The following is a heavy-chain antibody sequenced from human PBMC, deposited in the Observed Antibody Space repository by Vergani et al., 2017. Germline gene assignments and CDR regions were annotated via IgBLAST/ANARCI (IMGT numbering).Heavy chain of an antibody. V-gene: IGHV4-4*07. J-gene: IGHJ5*02. CDR3: AGGNCGVNCPKYNWLAP. D-gene: IGHD2-21*01. CDR1: GGSMSDFY. Sequence: QLQLQESGPGVVKPSDTLSLTCTVSGGSMSDFYWTWIRQPAGRGLEWIGRIYPNGNGNYNESLRSRLTMSIDTSRSQFSLSLSSVTAADTAVYYCAGGNCGVNCPKYNWLAPWGRGILVTVSS. CDR2: IYPNGNG.